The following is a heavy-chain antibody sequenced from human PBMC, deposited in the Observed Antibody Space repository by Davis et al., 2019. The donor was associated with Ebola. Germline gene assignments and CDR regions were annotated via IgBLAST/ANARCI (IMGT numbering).Heavy chain of an antibody. CDR2: MNPNSGNT. V-gene: IGHV1-8*01. CDR3: ARLYGDLYYYGMDV. D-gene: IGHD4-17*01. Sequence: ASVKVSCKASGYTFTSYDINWVRQATGQGLEWMGWMNPNSGNTGYAQKFQGRVTMTRNTSISTAYMELSSLRSEDTAVYYCARLYGDLYYYGMDVWGQGTTVTVFS. CDR1: GYTFTSYD. J-gene: IGHJ6*02.